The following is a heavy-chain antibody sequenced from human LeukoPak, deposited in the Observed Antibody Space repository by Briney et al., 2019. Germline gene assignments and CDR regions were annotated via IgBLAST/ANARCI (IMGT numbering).Heavy chain of an antibody. V-gene: IGHV4-34*01. Sequence: PSETLSLTCAVYGGSFSGYYWSWIRQPPGKGLEWIGEINHSGSTNYNPSLKSRVTISVDTSKNQFSLKLSSVTAADTAVYYCASDYDILNGSDAFDIWGQGTMVTVSS. CDR2: INHSGST. D-gene: IGHD3-9*01. J-gene: IGHJ3*02. CDR1: GGSFSGYY. CDR3: ASDYDILNGSDAFDI.